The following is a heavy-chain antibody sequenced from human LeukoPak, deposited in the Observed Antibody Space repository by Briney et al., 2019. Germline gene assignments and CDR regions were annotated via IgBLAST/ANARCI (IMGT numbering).Heavy chain of an antibody. J-gene: IGHJ4*02. D-gene: IGHD2-2*03. Sequence: SETLSLTCTASGDSISRSHYYRGWIRQPPGKGLEWIAIIHYSGSTDSDPSLKSRVTISLDTSRNQFSLNLRFVTAADTAVYYCARHGYCTSTSCYPDYWGQGTLVTVSS. CDR2: IHYSGST. CDR1: GDSISRSHYY. V-gene: IGHV4-39*01. CDR3: ARHGYCTSTSCYPDY.